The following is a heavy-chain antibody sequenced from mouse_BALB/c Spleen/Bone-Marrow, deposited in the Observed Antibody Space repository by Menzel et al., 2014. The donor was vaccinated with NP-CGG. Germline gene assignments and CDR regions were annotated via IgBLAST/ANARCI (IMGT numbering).Heavy chain of an antibody. CDR3: ARDKGRVFFDY. V-gene: IGHV7-3*02. CDR2: IRNKANGYTT. Sequence: EVMLVESGGGLVQPGGSLRLSCAPSGFTFTDYYMNWVRQPPGKALEWLGFIRNKANGYTTEYSASVKGRFTISRDNSQNILYLQMNTLRAEDSATYYCARDKGRVFFDYWGQGTTLTVSS. CDR1: GFTFTDYY. J-gene: IGHJ2*01.